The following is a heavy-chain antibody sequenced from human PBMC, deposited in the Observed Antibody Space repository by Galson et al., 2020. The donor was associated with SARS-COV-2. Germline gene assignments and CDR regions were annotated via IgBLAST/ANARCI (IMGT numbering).Heavy chain of an antibody. Sequence: GGSLRLSCAASGFTFSSYSMNWVRQAPGKGLEWVSYISSSSSTKYYADSVKGRFTISRDNAKNSLYLQMNSLRAEDTAVYYCARDRWDIVVVPAAEGFDPWGQGTLVTVSS. CDR2: ISSSSSTK. V-gene: IGHV3-48*01. D-gene: IGHD2-2*01. CDR1: GFTFSSYS. J-gene: IGHJ5*02. CDR3: ARDRWDIVVVPAAEGFDP.